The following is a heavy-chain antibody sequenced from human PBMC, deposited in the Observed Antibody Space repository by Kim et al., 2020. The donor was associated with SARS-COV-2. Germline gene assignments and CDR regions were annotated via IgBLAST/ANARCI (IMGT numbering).Heavy chain of an antibody. CDR1: GGSISSGSYY. J-gene: IGHJ5*02. CDR2: IYYSGST. D-gene: IGHD1-7*01. V-gene: IGHV4-31*03. CDR3: ARDDDNWNYWCCFDA. Sequence: SETLSLTCTVSGGSISSGSYYWSWIRQRPGKGLEWIGYIYYSGSTNYNPSLKSRVTISVATSKNQFSLKLSSVTAADTAVYYCARDDDNWNYWCCFDAWGQGTLVTVSS.